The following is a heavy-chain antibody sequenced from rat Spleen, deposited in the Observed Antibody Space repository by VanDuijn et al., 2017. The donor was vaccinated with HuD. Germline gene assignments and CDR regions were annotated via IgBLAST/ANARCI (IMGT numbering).Heavy chain of an antibody. CDR2: IWGNGNA. V-gene: IGHV2-13*01. Sequence: QVQLKESGPGLVQPSQTLSLTCTVSGFSLTNNGVSWVRQPPGKGLEWMGIIWGNGNANYNSALKSRLSISRDTSKSQVYLKMNSLQTEDTAMYFCATQHYYEGYYRDYWGQGVMVTVSS. D-gene: IGHD1-12*03. CDR1: GFSLTNNG. J-gene: IGHJ2*01. CDR3: ATQHYYEGYYRDY.